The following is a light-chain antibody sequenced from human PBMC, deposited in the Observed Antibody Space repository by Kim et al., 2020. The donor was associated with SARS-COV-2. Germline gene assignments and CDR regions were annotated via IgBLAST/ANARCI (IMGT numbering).Light chain of an antibody. Sequence: SALTQPASVSGSPGQSITISCTGTSSDVSGYNYVSWYQQHPGKAPKLMIYDVSKWPSGVSNRFSGSKSGNTASLTISGLQAEDEADYYCSSYTSSSTYVFGTGTKVTVL. V-gene: IGLV2-14*01. J-gene: IGLJ1*01. CDR2: DVS. CDR3: SSYTSSSTYV. CDR1: SSDVSGYNY.